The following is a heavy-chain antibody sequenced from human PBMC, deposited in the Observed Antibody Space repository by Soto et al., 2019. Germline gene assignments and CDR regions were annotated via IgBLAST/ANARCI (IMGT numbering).Heavy chain of an antibody. V-gene: IGHV3-74*01. D-gene: IGHD3-22*01. J-gene: IGHJ4*02. CDR2: INGDGETA. CDR1: GFTFSSYW. Sequence: EVQLVESGGGLVQPGGSLRLSCAASGFTFSSYWMHWVRQAPGQGLVWVSGINGDGETATYADSVRGRFIISRDNANNILYLQRNSLTAEDTAVYYCARPRYDGSGTPFDHWGQGSLVTVSS. CDR3: ARPRYDGSGTPFDH.